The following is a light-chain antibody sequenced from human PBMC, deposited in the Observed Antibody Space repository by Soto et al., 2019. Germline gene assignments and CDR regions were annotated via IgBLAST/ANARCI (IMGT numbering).Light chain of an antibody. V-gene: IGKV3-20*01. CDR3: QQYRSPYT. Sequence: EIVLTQSPGTLSLSPGERATLSCRTSQSVSSSFLAWYQQKPGQAPRLLIYGASSRATGIPDRFSGSGSGTDFTLTISRLEPEDFAVYYCQQYRSPYTFGQGTKLEIK. CDR2: GAS. CDR1: QSVSSSF. J-gene: IGKJ2*01.